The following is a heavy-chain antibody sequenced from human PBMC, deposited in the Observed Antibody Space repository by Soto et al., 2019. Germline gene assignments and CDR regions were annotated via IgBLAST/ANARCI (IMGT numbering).Heavy chain of an antibody. V-gene: IGHV3-23*01. CDR2: ISGIGGST. CDR3: ARGSSGYISSWYYFDY. Sequence: PGGSLRVSCAASGFTFTYYALSWVRQSPGKGLEWVATISGIGGSTYLADSVKGRLSISRDNSKNTVSLLMNSLRAEDTAVYFCARGSSGYISSWYYFDYWGRGTLVTVSS. CDR1: GFTFTYYA. D-gene: IGHD6-13*01. J-gene: IGHJ4*02.